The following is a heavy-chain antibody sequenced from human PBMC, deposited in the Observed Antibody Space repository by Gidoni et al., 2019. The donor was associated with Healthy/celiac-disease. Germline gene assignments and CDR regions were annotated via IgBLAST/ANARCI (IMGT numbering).Heavy chain of an antibody. J-gene: IGHJ4*02. CDR3: ARDSARDMDGFDCD. CDR2: IIPIFGTA. Sequence: LVQSGAEVQKPGSSLKVSCKAHGGTLSSYAISSVRQAPVQGREWMGGIIPIFGTANYAQKCQGRVTITAGESTSTAYMELSSLRSEDTAVYYCARDSARDMDGFDCDWGQGTLVTVSS. D-gene: IGHD3-9*01. V-gene: IGHV1-69*01. CDR1: GGTLSSYA.